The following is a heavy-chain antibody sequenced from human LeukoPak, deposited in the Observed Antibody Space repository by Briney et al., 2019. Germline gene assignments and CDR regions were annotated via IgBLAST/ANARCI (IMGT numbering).Heavy chain of an antibody. Sequence: AGGSLRLSCAASGFTFSSYWMSWVRQAPGKGLEWVANIKQDGSEKYYVDSVKGRFIISRDNAKNSLYLQMNSLRAEDTAAYYCAKGAFRDQVQGYYYMDVWGKGTTVTVSS. CDR1: GFTFSSYW. CDR2: IKQDGSEK. V-gene: IGHV3-7*01. D-gene: IGHD3-10*01. J-gene: IGHJ6*03. CDR3: AKGAFRDQVQGYYYMDV.